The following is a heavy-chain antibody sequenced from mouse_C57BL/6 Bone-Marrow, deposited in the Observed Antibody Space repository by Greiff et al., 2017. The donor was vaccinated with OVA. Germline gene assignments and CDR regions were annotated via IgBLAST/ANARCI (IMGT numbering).Heavy chain of an antibody. V-gene: IGHV1-64*01. CDR3: ARRYYSNYLAWFAY. Sequence: QVQLQQPGAELVKPGASVKLSCKASGYTFTSYWMHWVKQRPGQGLEWIGMIHPNSGSTNYNEKFKSKATLTVDKSSSTAYMQLSSLTSEDSAVYDCARRYYSNYLAWFAYWGQGTLVTVSA. J-gene: IGHJ3*01. D-gene: IGHD2-5*01. CDR2: IHPNSGST. CDR1: GYTFTSYW.